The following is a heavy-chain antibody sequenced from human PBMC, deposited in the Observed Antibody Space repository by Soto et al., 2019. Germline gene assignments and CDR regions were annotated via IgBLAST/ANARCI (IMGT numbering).Heavy chain of an antibody. D-gene: IGHD3-22*01. Sequence: GSLRLSCAASGFTFSSYAMSWVRQAPGKGLEWIGYIYYSGSTNYNPSLKSRVTISVDTSKNQFSLKLSSVTAADTAVYYCARDSNRSTNDSSGYYYFDYWGQGTLVTVSS. J-gene: IGHJ4*02. CDR1: GFTFSSYA. CDR2: IYYSGST. V-gene: IGHV4-59*01. CDR3: ARDSNRSTNDSSGYYYFDY.